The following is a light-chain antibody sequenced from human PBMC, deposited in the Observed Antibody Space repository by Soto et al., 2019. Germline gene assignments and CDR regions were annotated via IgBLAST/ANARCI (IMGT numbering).Light chain of an antibody. Sequence: DIQMTQSPTTLSASVGDRVTITCRASQSIGSWLAWYQQKPGKAPKRLIYKASTLESGVPSRLSGSGSGTEFILTISSLQPDDFASYYCQQYGSYSPWTFGQGTKVEIK. CDR1: QSIGSW. CDR3: QQYGSYSPWT. J-gene: IGKJ1*01. CDR2: KAS. V-gene: IGKV1-5*03.